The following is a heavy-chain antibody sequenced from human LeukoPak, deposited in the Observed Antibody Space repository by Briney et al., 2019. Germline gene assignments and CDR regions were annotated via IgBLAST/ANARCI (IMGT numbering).Heavy chain of an antibody. V-gene: IGHV3-7*01. CDR2: IKQDGSEK. CDR1: GFTFSSYW. D-gene: IGHD4-11*01. Sequence: QPGGSLRLSCAASGFTFSSYWVSWVRQAPGKGLEWVANIKQDGSEKYYVDSVKGRFTISRDNAKNSLYLQMNSLRAEDTAVYYYARDSVTTYFDYWGQGTLVTVSS. CDR3: ARDSVTTYFDY. J-gene: IGHJ4*02.